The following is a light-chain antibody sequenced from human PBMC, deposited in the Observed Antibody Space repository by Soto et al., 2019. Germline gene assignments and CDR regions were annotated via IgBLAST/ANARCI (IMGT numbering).Light chain of an antibody. J-gene: IGLJ2*01. Sequence: QSALTQPASVSGSPGQSITISCTGTSSDFGIHNYVSWYQQHPGKAPKLMIYEVTYRPSGVSNRFSGSKSGNTASLTIAGLQAEDEADYYCSSYTPSSTWIFGGGTKLTVL. V-gene: IGLV2-14*01. CDR2: EVT. CDR1: SSDFGIHNY. CDR3: SSYTPSSTWI.